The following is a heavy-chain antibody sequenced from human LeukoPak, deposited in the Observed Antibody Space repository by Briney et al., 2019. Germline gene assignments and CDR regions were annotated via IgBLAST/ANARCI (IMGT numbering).Heavy chain of an antibody. J-gene: IGHJ6*03. CDR1: GGSFSGYS. CDR2: VNHSGST. D-gene: IGHD3-10*01. Sequence: SETLSLTCAVYGGSFSGYSWSWIRQPPGKGLEWVGEVNHSGSTNYNPSLKSRVTISVDTSKDQFSLKLSSVTAADTAVYYCARLTKNDSGSFRFGKKKRGYMDVWGKGTTVTISS. V-gene: IGHV4-34*01. CDR3: ARLTKNDSGSFRFGKKKRGYMDV.